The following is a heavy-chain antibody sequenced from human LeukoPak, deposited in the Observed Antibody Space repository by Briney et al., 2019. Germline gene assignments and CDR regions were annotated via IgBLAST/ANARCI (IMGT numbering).Heavy chain of an antibody. V-gene: IGHV3-23*01. CDR1: GFTFSSYA. CDR2: ISGSGGST. CDR3: AKLDTDYYYGMDV. D-gene: IGHD5-18*01. J-gene: IGHJ6*02. Sequence: GGSLRLSCAASGFTFSSYAMSWVRQAPGKGLEWVSAISGSGGSTYYADSVEGRFTISRDNSKNTLYLQMNSLRAEDTAVYYCAKLDTDYYYGMDVWGQGTTVTVSS.